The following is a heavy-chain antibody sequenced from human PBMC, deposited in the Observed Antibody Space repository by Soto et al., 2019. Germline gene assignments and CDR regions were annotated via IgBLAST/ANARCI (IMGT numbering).Heavy chain of an antibody. Sequence: GGSLRLSCAASGFTFSSYAMSWVRQAPGKGLEWVSAISGSGGSTYYADSVKGRFTISRDNSKNTLYLQMNSLRAEDTAVYYCAKASGIQLWLPWFDPWGQGTLVTVSS. CDR2: ISGSGGST. CDR1: GFTFSSYA. D-gene: IGHD5-18*01. J-gene: IGHJ5*02. CDR3: AKASGIQLWLPWFDP. V-gene: IGHV3-23*01.